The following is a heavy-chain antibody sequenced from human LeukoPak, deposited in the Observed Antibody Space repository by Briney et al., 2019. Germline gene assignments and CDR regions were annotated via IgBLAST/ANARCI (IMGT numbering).Heavy chain of an antibody. Sequence: PGGSLRLSCAASGFTFSSYSMNWVRQAPGKGLEWVSSISSSSSYIYYADSVKGRFTISRDNAKNSLYLQMNSLRAEDTAVYYCARGRGPIAVFRWFDPWGQGTLVTVSS. J-gene: IGHJ5*02. CDR3: ARGRGPIAVFRWFDP. CDR1: GFTFSSYS. D-gene: IGHD6-19*01. CDR2: ISSSSSYI. V-gene: IGHV3-21*01.